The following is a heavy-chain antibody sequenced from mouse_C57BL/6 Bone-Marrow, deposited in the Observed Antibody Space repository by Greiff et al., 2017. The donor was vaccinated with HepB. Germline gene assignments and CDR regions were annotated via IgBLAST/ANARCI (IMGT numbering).Heavy chain of an antibody. J-gene: IGHJ1*03. CDR3: AIPPYYGSIYWYFDV. Sequence: EVQRVESGPGLVKPSQSLSLTCSVSGYSITSGYYWNWIRQFPGNKLEWMGYISYDGSNNYNPSLKNRIPITRDTSKNQFFLKLNSVTTEDTATYYCAIPPYYGSIYWYFDVWGTGTTVTVSS. CDR2: ISYDGSN. CDR1: GYSITSGYY. V-gene: IGHV3-6*01. D-gene: IGHD1-1*01.